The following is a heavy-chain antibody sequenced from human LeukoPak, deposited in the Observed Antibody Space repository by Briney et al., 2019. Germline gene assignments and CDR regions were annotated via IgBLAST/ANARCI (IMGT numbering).Heavy chain of an antibody. D-gene: IGHD3-22*01. CDR1: GFTVSSNY. CDR2: IYSGGST. J-gene: IGHJ5*02. V-gene: IGHV3-53*01. CDR3: ARMYYYDSSGSRRFDP. Sequence: GGSLRLSCAASGFTVSSNYMSWVRQAPGKGLEWVSVIYSGGSTYYADSVKGRFTISRDNSKTTLYLQMNSLRAEDTAVYYCARMYYYDSSGSRRFDPWGQGTLVTVSS.